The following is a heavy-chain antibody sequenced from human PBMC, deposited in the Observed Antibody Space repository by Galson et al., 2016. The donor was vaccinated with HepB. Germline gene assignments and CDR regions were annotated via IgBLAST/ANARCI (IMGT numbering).Heavy chain of an antibody. J-gene: IGHJ6*02. CDR2: IENAGST. CDR1: SGSFSSGAYY. D-gene: IGHD2-2*02. Sequence: LSLTCTVSSGSFSSGAYYWSWVRQSPGKGLEWIGYIENAGSTNYNPSLKSRVTISIDRSKNQFFLELTSVTAADTAVYYCARDEGFYNGMDVWAKGPRSPSP. CDR3: ARDEGFYNGMDV. V-gene: IGHV4-61*08.